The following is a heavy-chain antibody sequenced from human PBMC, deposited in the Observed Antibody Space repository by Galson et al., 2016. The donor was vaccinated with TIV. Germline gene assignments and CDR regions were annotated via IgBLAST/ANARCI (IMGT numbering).Heavy chain of an antibody. Sequence: SLRLSCAASGFAFSGYAMSWVRQAPGKGLEWASSIGGIGVNTYYADSVKGRFTISRDNSKNTLYLQMNSLRVEDTAVYYCAKFRTWDILGHFDYWGQGILVTVSS. CDR3: AKFRTWDILGHFDY. V-gene: IGHV3-23*01. CDR2: IGGIGVNT. D-gene: IGHD2-15*01. J-gene: IGHJ4*02. CDR1: GFAFSGYA.